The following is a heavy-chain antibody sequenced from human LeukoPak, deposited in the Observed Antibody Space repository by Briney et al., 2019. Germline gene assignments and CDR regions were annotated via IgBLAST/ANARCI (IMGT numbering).Heavy chain of an antibody. CDR1: GITFSRYW. J-gene: IGHJ4*02. CDR3: ARDGRPLDY. V-gene: IGHV3-7*03. Sequence: GGSLRLPCVDSGITFSRYWMSWVRQAPGKGLEWMANIKQDGGEKYYVDSVKGRFTISRDNAKNSLYLQMNSLRVEDTAVYYCARDGRPLDYWGQGTLVTVSS. CDR2: IKQDGGEK.